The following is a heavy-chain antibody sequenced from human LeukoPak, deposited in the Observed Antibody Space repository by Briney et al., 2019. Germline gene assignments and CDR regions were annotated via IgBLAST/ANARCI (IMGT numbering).Heavy chain of an antibody. CDR2: IYTSGST. CDR1: GGSISSYY. J-gene: IGHJ6*03. CDR3: ARGMAPGYYYYYMDV. D-gene: IGHD2-8*01. Sequence: SETLSLTSTVSGGSISSYYWSWIRHPPGKGLEWIGYIYTSGSTNYNPSLKSRVTISVDTSKNQFSLKLSSVTAADTAVYYCARGMAPGYYYYYMDVWGKGTTVTVSS. V-gene: IGHV4-4*09.